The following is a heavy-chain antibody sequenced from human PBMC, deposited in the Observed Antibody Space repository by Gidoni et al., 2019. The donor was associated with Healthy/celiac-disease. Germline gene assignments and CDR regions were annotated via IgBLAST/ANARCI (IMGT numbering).Heavy chain of an antibody. CDR3: ARRSLGGGYYYGMDV. D-gene: IGHD3-16*01. Sequence: EEQLVQSGAEVKKPGESLPISCKGSGYSFTCDWIGWVRQMPGKGLDWMGIIYPGDSDTRDSPSFQGKVTISADKSISTAYLQWSSLKDSDTAMYYCARRSLGGGYYYGMDVWGQGTTVTVSS. CDR2: IYPGDSDT. V-gene: IGHV5-51*01. CDR1: GYSFTCDW. J-gene: IGHJ6*02.